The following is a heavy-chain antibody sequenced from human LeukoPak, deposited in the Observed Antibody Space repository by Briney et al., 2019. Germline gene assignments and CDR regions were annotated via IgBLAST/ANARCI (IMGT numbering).Heavy chain of an antibody. Sequence: ASVKVSCKASGYTFTSYAMHWVRQAPGQRLEWMGWINAGNGNTKYSQEFQGRVTITRDTSASTAYMELSSLRSEDMAVYYCARNKGSYAFFDYWGQGTLVTVSS. CDR1: GYTFTSYA. V-gene: IGHV1-3*03. CDR3: ARNKGSYAFFDY. D-gene: IGHD1-26*01. J-gene: IGHJ4*02. CDR2: INAGNGNT.